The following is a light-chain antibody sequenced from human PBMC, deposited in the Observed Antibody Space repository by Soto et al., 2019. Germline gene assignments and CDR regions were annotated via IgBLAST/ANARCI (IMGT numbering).Light chain of an antibody. CDR1: QGVSRK. CDR3: QQYHTWPIT. V-gene: IGKV3-15*01. J-gene: IGKJ4*01. Sequence: DIVMTQSPSTLSVAPGERVTFSCRASQGVSRKLAWYQHKPGQAPRLLISGASTGATGIPARFSGSGSGTEFTLTISSLQPEDFAIYYCQQYHTWPITFGGGTKVEIK. CDR2: GAS.